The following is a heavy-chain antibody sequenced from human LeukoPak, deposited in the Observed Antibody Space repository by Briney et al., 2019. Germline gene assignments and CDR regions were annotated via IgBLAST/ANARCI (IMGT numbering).Heavy chain of an antibody. J-gene: IGHJ3*02. Sequence: SETLSLTCTVSGGSISSYYWSWIRQPPGKGLEWIGYIYYSGSTNYNPSLKSRVTISVDTSKNQFSLKLSSVTAADTAVYYCARGDPDISFGVVGDAFDIWGQGTMVTVSS. D-gene: IGHD3-3*01. CDR2: IYYSGST. V-gene: IGHV4-59*01. CDR3: ARGDPDISFGVVGDAFDI. CDR1: GGSISSYY.